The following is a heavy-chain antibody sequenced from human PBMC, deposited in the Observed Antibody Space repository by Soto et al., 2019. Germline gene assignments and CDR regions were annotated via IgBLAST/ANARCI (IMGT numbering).Heavy chain of an antibody. Sequence: PPQAFRLRCTGSAASIRRTDYYLCRIRQAPGKGLEWIGYVYYTGSTYYNPSLMSRLTISVDTSKNQFSLKLTSVTAAETAVYYCVRTPRPAGAAPHPFATRGQG. CDR1: AASIRRTDYY. CDR3: VRTPRPAGAAPHPFAT. J-gene: IGHJ3*01. D-gene: IGHD2-2*01. CDR2: VYYTGST. V-gene: IGHV4-30-4*01.